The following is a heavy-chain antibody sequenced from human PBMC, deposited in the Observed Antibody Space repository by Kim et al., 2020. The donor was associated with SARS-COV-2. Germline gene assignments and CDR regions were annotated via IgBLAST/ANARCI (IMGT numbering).Heavy chain of an antibody. J-gene: IGHJ4*02. CDR3: AKVRDDYGGKIDY. Sequence: GGSLRLSCAASGFTFSSYGMHWVRQAPGKGLEWVAVISYDGSNKYYADSVKGRFTISRDNSKNTLYLQMNSLRAEDTAVYYCAKVRDDYGGKIDYWGQGTLVTVSS. CDR1: GFTFSSYG. V-gene: IGHV3-30*18. D-gene: IGHD4-17*01. CDR2: ISYDGSNK.